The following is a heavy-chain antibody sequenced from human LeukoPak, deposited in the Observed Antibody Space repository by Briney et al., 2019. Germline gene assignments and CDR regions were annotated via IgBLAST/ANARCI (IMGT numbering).Heavy chain of an antibody. Sequence: ASVKVSCKASGYLFITYYMHWVRQAPGQGLEWMGIINPRGGSTSYAQEFQGRVTMTRDTSTSTVYMELSSLRSEDTAVYYCARSDIRPGWFDPWGQGTLVTVSS. J-gene: IGHJ5*02. CDR2: INPRGGST. CDR3: ARSDIRPGWFDP. D-gene: IGHD2-15*01. V-gene: IGHV1-46*01. CDR1: GYLFITYY.